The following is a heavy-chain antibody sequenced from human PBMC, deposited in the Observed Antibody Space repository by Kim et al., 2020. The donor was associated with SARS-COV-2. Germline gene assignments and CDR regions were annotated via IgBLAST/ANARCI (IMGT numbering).Heavy chain of an antibody. Sequence: FKGQVTISADKSISTAYLQWSSLKASDTAMYYCARLVSRVVPADWTPFDYWGQGTLVTVSS. D-gene: IGHD2-2*01. CDR3: ARLVSRVVPADWTPFDY. J-gene: IGHJ4*02. V-gene: IGHV5-51*01.